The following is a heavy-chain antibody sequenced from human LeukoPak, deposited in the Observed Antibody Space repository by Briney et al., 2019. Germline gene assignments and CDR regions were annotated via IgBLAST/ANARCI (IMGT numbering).Heavy chain of an antibody. Sequence: ASVKVSCKPSGYTFTGYYMHWVRQAPGQGLEWMGRINPNSGDTNYAQKFQGRVTMTGDTSITTAYMELNSLRSDDTAVYYCARDLRGYSYYYGMDVWGQGTTVTVSS. CDR2: INPNSGDT. J-gene: IGHJ6*02. V-gene: IGHV1-2*06. D-gene: IGHD5-12*01. CDR3: ARDLRGYSYYYGMDV. CDR1: GYTFTGYY.